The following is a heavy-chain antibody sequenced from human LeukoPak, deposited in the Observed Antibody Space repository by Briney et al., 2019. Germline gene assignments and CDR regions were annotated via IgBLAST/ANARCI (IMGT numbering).Heavy chain of an antibody. V-gene: IGHV1-18*01. Sequence: ASVKVSCKASGYTFTSYGISWVRQAPGQGLEWMGWISAYNGNTNYAQKLQGRVTMTTDTSTSTAYMELRSLRSDDTAVYYCARIPGIAAAGTPALTDAFDIWGQGTMVTVSS. CDR3: ARIPGIAAAGTPALTDAFDI. D-gene: IGHD6-13*01. CDR1: GYTFTSYG. J-gene: IGHJ3*02. CDR2: ISAYNGNT.